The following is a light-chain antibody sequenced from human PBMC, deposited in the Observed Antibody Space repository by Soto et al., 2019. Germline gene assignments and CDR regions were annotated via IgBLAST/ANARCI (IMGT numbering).Light chain of an antibody. J-gene: IGKJ1*01. CDR2: WAS. Sequence: DLLRTPSPDSLAVSLGARATINCKSSQSVLYSSNNKNYLAWYQQKPGQPPKLLIYWASTRESGVPDRFSGSGSGTDFTLTISSLQAEDVAVYYCQQYYSTPWTFGQGTKVDI. CDR1: QSVLYSSNNKNY. CDR3: QQYYSTPWT. V-gene: IGKV4-1*01.